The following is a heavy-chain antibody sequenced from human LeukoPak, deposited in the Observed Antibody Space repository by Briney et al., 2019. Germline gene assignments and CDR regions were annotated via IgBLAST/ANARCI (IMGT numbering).Heavy chain of an antibody. CDR3: ARQYYDYVWGSHDAFDI. Sequence: ASVKVSCKASGYTFTSYAMNWVRQAPGQGLEWMGIINPSGGSTSYAQKFQGRVTMTRDMSTSTVYMELSSLRSEDTAVYYCARQYYDYVWGSHDAFDIWGQGTMVTVSS. D-gene: IGHD3-16*01. J-gene: IGHJ3*02. CDR2: INPSGGST. V-gene: IGHV1-46*01. CDR1: GYTFTSYA.